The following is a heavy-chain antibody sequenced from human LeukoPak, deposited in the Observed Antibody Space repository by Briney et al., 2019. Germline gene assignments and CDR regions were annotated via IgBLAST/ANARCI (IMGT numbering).Heavy chain of an antibody. D-gene: IGHD2-2*01. CDR2: IKQDGSEK. J-gene: IGHJ4*02. Sequence: PGGSLRLSCAASGFTFSSYWMIGVRQAPGKGLEWVANIKQDGSEKYYVDSVKGRFIISRDNAKKSLYLQMNSLRAEDTAVYYCARALGYCVSTSCYYFDYWGQGTLVTVSS. CDR3: ARALGYCVSTSCYYFDY. CDR1: GFTFSSYW. V-gene: IGHV3-7*01.